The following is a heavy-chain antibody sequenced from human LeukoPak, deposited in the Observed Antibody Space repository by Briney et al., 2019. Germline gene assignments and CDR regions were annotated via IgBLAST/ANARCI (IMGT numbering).Heavy chain of an antibody. J-gene: IGHJ4*02. CDR2: INPSGGST. CDR1: GYTFTSYG. D-gene: IGHD1-26*01. CDR3: ARDEVVGADY. V-gene: IGHV1-46*01. Sequence: ASVKVSCKASGYTFTSYGISWVRQAPGQGLEWMGIINPSGGSTSYAQKFQGRVTMTRDTSTSTVYMELSSLRSEDTAVYYRARDEVVGADYWGQGTLVTVSS.